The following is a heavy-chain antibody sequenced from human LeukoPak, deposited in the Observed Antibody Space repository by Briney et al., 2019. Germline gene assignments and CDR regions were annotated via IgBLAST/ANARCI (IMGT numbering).Heavy chain of an antibody. CDR3: ARGRDVIWRWVRRRHIFDY. CDR1: GYTFTSYY. D-gene: IGHD3-3*01. Sequence: GASVKVSCKASGYTFTSYYMHWVRQAPGQGLEWMGIINPSGGSTSYAQKFQGRVTMTRDMSTSTVYMELSSLRSEDTAVYYCARGRDVIWRWVRRRHIFDYWGQGTLVTVSS. V-gene: IGHV1-46*01. J-gene: IGHJ4*02. CDR2: INPSGGST.